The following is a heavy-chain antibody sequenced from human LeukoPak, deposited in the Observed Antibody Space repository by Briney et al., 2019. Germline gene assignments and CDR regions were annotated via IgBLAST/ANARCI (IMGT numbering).Heavy chain of an antibody. CDR2: IYYSGST. CDR1: GGSISSSSYY. D-gene: IGHD2-2*01. Sequence: SETLSLTCTVSGGSISSSSYYWGWIRQPPGKGLEWIGSIYYSGSTYYNPSLKRRVTISVDTSKNQFSLKLSSVTAADTAVYYCARPSIVVVPAAAFDYWGQGTLVTVSS. V-gene: IGHV4-39*01. J-gene: IGHJ4*02. CDR3: ARPSIVVVPAAAFDY.